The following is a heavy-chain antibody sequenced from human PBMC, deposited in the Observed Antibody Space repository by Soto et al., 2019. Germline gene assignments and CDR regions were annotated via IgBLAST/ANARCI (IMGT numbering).Heavy chain of an antibody. D-gene: IGHD5-18*01. CDR2: IYPGDSDT. Sequence: PGESLKISCKVSGYSFTSYWIGCVRQMPGKGLEWMGIIYPGDSDTRYSPSFQGQVTISADKSISTAYLQWSSLKASDTAMYYCARRYTAMPKEFDYWGQGTLVTVSS. CDR3: ARRYTAMPKEFDY. V-gene: IGHV5-51*01. J-gene: IGHJ4*02. CDR1: GYSFTSYW.